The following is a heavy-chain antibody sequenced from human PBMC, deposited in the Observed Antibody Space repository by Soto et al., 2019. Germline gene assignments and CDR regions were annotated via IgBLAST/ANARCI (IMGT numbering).Heavy chain of an antibody. Sequence: SETLSLTCTVSGSSISSGGYYWSWIRQHPGKGLEWIGYIYYSGSTYYNPSLKSRVTISVDTSKNQFSLKLSSVTAADTAVYYCARDRYSSGGGNYFDYWGQGTLVTVSS. CDR3: ARDRYSSGGGNYFDY. CDR1: GSSISSGGYY. V-gene: IGHV4-31*03. CDR2: IYYSGST. D-gene: IGHD6-19*01. J-gene: IGHJ4*02.